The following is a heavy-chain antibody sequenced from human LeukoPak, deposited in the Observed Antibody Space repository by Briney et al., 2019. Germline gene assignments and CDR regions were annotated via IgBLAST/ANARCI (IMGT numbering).Heavy chain of an antibody. CDR2: INPRVKT. D-gene: IGHD3-10*01. CDR1: GGSFSGYY. CDR3: ARRHFYGSCGYFY. J-gene: IGHJ4*02. V-gene: IGHV4-34*01. Sequence: PSETLSLTCAVYGGSFSGYYWSWIRQPPGKGLEWIGEINPRVKTNDDPPLKSRVTISLDTSKNQFSLKLSTVTAAHTGVYYCARRHFYGSCGYFYWGQGTLVTVSS.